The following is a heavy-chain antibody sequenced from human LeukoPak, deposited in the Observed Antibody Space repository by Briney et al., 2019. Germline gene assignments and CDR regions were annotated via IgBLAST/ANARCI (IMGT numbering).Heavy chain of an antibody. CDR1: GYSFPSDW. V-gene: IGHV5-51*01. D-gene: IGHD1-26*01. CDR2: IYPGDSDT. CDR3: ARQGRGSYRRDFDY. Sequence: GEALQISSQGSGYSFPSDWIGWVRPMPGKGLEWMGSIYPGDSDTTYNPSFQGQATISADKSISTAYLQWSSLKASDTAMYYCARQGRGSYRRDFDYWGQGTLVTVSS. J-gene: IGHJ4*02.